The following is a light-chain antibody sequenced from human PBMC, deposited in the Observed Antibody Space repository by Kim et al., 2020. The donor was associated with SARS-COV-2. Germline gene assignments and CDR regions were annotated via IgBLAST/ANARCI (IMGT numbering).Light chain of an antibody. CDR1: QNIYTY. J-gene: IGKJ3*01. CDR2: AAS. Sequence: DIQMTQSPSSLSASVRDRVTITCRASQNIYTYLNWYQHKPGKAPKLLIYAASSLQRGVPSRFSGGGSGTEFTLTIIGLQPEDFATYYCQQSYSMSFTFGPGTKVDIK. V-gene: IGKV1-39*01. CDR3: QQSYSMSFT.